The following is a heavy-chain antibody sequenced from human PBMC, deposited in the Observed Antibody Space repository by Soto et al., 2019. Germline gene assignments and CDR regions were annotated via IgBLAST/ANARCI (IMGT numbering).Heavy chain of an antibody. J-gene: IGHJ4*02. CDR2: ISADGSQK. Sequence: QVQLVESGGDVVQPGKSLRLSCAASGFPFSSFGLHWVRQAPGKGPEWVAVISADGSQKFYPDSVMGRFTISSDKLRNTLSLQMSPLGAADTAVYSCATTSHSGQGTQFNVAS. CDR3: ATTSH. V-gene: IGHV3-30*03. CDR1: GFPFSSFG.